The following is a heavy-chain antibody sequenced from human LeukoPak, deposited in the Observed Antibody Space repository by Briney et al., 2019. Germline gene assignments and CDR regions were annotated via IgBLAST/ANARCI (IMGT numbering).Heavy chain of an antibody. V-gene: IGHV3-21*01. CDR1: GFTFSSYS. D-gene: IGHD6-19*01. CDR2: ISRSSDYT. Sequence: PGGSLRLSCAASGFTFSSYSMNWVRQAPGKGLEWVSSISRSSDYTYYADSVKGRFTISRDNAKNSLYLQMNSLRAEDTAVYYCALAGLRYWYFDLWGRGTLVSVSS. CDR3: ALAGLRYWYFDL. J-gene: IGHJ2*01.